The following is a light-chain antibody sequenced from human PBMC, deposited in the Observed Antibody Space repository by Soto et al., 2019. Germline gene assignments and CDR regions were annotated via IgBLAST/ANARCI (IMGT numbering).Light chain of an antibody. V-gene: IGKV3-20*01. J-gene: IGKJ3*01. CDR3: QQYGNSQFT. Sequence: ESVLTQSPGTLSLSPGERATLSCRASQSVSSNYLAWYQQKPGQAPRLLIYGASTRASGIPDRFSGSGSGTDFTLTISRLEPEDFAVYYCQQYGNSQFTFGPGTKVDIK. CDR2: GAS. CDR1: QSVSSNY.